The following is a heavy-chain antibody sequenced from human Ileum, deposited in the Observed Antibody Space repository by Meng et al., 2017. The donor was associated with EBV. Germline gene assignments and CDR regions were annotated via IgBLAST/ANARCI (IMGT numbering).Heavy chain of an antibody. CDR3: VRGPPVGVPGPGDY. CDR2: INVGVGYT. J-gene: IGHJ4*02. Sequence: QVQCVQSGAEVKTPGASVKVSCKASGYAFTSYILHWVRQAPGQRLEWMGWINVGVGYTKYSQKFQGRVTISSDTSATTGYMELSSLRSEDTAVYYCVRGPPVGVPGPGDYWGQGTLVTVSS. CDR1: GYAFTSYI. V-gene: IGHV1-3*01. D-gene: IGHD2-21*01.